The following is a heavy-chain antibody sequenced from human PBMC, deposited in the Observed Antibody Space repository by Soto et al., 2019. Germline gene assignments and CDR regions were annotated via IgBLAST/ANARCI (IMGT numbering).Heavy chain of an antibody. D-gene: IGHD6-6*01. J-gene: IGHJ3*01. Sequence: EAQLLESGGDWAQPGGSLRLSCAASGFTFSSHGMSWVRQAPGKGLGWIAGLSRGGGTTYYADSVKGRFTISRDNSKNTLDLIMNSLKVEDTALYYCAKDGQYRTDGFDVWGQGTMVTVS. CDR3: AKDGQYRTDGFDV. CDR2: LSRGGGTT. CDR1: GFTFSSHG. V-gene: IGHV3-23*01.